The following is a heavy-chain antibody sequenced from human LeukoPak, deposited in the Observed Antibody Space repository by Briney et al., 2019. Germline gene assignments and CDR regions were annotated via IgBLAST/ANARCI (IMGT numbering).Heavy chain of an antibody. Sequence: GGSLRLSCAASGFTFSSYGMHWVRQAPGKGLEWVAVISYDGSNKYYADSVKGRFTISRDNAKNSLYLQMNSLRAEDTAVYYCAKDSAKKYDDYWGQGTLVTVSS. J-gene: IGHJ4*02. CDR3: AKDSAKKYDDY. CDR1: GFTFSSYG. CDR2: ISYDGSNK. V-gene: IGHV3-30*18. D-gene: IGHD2/OR15-2a*01.